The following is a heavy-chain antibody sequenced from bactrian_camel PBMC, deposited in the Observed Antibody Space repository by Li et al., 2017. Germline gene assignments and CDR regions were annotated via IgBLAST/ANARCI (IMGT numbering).Heavy chain of an antibody. CDR1: GFTFSNYD. V-gene: IGHV3S40*01. J-gene: IGHJ4*01. D-gene: IGHD2*01. Sequence: VQLVESGGGLVQPGGSLRLSCAGSGFTFSNYDMSWVRQAPGKGFEWVSGIRHDGSMTYYADSVKGRFTASRDNAKNTVYLELNSLKTEDMAMYYCARLSIMTENYWGQGTQVTVS. CDR3: ARLSIMTENY. CDR2: IRHDGSMT.